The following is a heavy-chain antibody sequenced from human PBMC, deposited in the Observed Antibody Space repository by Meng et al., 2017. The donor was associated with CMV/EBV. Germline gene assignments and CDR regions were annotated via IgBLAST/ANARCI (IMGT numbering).Heavy chain of an antibody. J-gene: IGHJ3*02. CDR1: GYTFTGYY. CDR3: ARSSPSLPSGGGDSYDALDI. D-gene: IGHD2-21*01. CDR2: INPNSGGT. Sequence: ASVKVSCKASGYTFTGYYMHWVRQAPGQGLEWMGWINPNSGGTNHAQKFQGRVTMTRDTSISTAYMELSRLRSDDTAVYYCARSSPSLPSGGGDSYDALDIWGQGTMVTVSS. V-gene: IGHV1-2*02.